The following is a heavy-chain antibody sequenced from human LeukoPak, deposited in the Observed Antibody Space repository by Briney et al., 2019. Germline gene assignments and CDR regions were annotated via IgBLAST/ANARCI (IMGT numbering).Heavy chain of an antibody. V-gene: IGHV1-2*02. CDR2: SNPNSGGT. J-gene: IGHJ4*02. CDR3: ARMEAVAALGPPPRIDY. Sequence: ASVKVSCKASGYTFTGYYIHWVRQAPGQGLEWMGWSNPNSGGTNYAQKFQGRVTMTRDTSISTAYMELSRLRSDDTAVYYCARMEAVAALGPPPRIDYWGQGTLVTVSS. CDR1: GYTFTGYY. D-gene: IGHD6-19*01.